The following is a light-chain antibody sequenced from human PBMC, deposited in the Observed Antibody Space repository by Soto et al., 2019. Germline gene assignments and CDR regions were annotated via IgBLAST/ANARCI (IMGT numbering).Light chain of an antibody. CDR2: DAS. CDR3: QQRSNWPPLT. J-gene: IGKJ4*01. CDR1: QSISSY. Sequence: EIVLTQSPGTLSLSPGESATLSCRASQSISSYLAWYQQKPGQAPRLLIYDASNRATGIPARFSGSGSGTDFTLTISSLEPEDFAVYYCQQRSNWPPLTFGGGTKVEIK. V-gene: IGKV3-11*01.